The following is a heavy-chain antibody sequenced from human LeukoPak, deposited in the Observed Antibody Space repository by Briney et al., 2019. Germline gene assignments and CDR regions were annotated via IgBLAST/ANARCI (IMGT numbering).Heavy chain of an antibody. V-gene: IGHV3-23*01. CDR3: AKDQYRSGLEAFDI. CDR1: GFTVSSHA. Sequence: RPGGSLRLAWAAAGFTVSSHAVSSGRQAAGKGLGWVSGISGSGDSTYYEDSVKGRFTISRDNPKNTLYLQMNSLRAEDTAVYHCAKDQYRSGLEAFDIWGQGTMVSVSS. CDR2: ISGSGDST. D-gene: IGHD6-19*01. J-gene: IGHJ3*02.